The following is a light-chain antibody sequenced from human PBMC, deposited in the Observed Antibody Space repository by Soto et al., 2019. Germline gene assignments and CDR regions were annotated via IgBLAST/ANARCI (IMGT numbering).Light chain of an antibody. CDR3: QQYENLPT. CDR2: DAS. CDR1: QDINNF. V-gene: IGKV1-33*01. Sequence: DIHMTQSPSSLSASLGDRVTITFQASQDINNFLNWYQQKPGKAPKLLIYDASNLETGVPSRFSGSGSGTDFTFTISRLQPEDIATYYCQQYENLPTFGQGARLEIK. J-gene: IGKJ5*01.